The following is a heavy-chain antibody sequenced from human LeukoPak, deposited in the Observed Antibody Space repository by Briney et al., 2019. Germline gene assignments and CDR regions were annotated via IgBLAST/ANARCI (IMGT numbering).Heavy chain of an antibody. D-gene: IGHD2-2*03. CDR3: ARHGSTDYFDY. J-gene: IGHJ4*02. V-gene: IGHV4-39*01. Sequence: SETLSLTCAVSGGSISSSTSYWGWIRQPPGKGLEWIGRIYYSGSTFYNPSLKSRVPISVDTSKNQFSLRLSSVTAADTAVYYCARHGSTDYFDYWGQGTLVTVSS. CDR1: GGSISSSTSY. CDR2: IYYSGST.